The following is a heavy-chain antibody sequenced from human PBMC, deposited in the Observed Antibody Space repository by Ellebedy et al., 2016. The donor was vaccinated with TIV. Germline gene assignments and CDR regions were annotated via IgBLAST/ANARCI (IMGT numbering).Heavy chain of an antibody. CDR3: ARLPSSKVGATGHFDY. CDR2: IYSSGST. D-gene: IGHD1-26*01. J-gene: IGHJ4*02. CDR1: GGSISSYY. V-gene: IGHV4-59*01. Sequence: MPSETLSLTCTVSGGSISSYYWGWIRQPPGKGLEWIGYIYSSGSTNYNPSLKSRVTLSVDTSKNQFSLKLSSVTAADTAVYYCARLPSSKVGATGHFDYWGQGTLVTVSS.